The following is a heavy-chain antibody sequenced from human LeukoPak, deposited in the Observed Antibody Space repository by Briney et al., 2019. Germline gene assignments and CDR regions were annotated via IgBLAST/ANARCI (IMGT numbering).Heavy chain of an antibody. Sequence: PSETLSLTCTVSGYSISSGYYWGWIRPPPGKGLEWIGSIYYSGSTYYNPSLKSRVTISVDTSKNQFSMKLSSVTAADTAVYYCARVGYYDSSGYYSQDAFDIWGQGTMVTVSS. J-gene: IGHJ3*02. D-gene: IGHD3-22*01. CDR3: ARVGYYDSSGYYSQDAFDI. V-gene: IGHV4-38-2*02. CDR2: IYYSGST. CDR1: GYSISSGYY.